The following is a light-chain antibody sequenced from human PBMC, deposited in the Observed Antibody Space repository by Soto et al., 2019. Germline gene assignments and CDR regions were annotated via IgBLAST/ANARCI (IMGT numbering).Light chain of an antibody. CDR3: QQSYSTPPRT. V-gene: IGKV1-39*01. CDR2: AAS. Sequence: DIQMTQSPSSLTAAVGDRVTITCRASQSISSYLNWYQQKPGKAPKLLIYAASSLQSGVPSRFSGSGSGTDFTLTISSLRLEDFATYYCQQSYSTPPRTFGQGTKLEIK. CDR1: QSISSY. J-gene: IGKJ2*01.